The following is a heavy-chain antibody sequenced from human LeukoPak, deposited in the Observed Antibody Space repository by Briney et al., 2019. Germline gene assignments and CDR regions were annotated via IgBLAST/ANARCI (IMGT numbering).Heavy chain of an antibody. CDR2: IYHSGST. V-gene: IGHV4-34*09. J-gene: IGHJ4*02. CDR1: GGSFSGYY. D-gene: IGHD5-18*01. CDR3: ARDRGYSYGPFDY. Sequence: SETLSLTCAVYGGSFSGYYWSWIRQPPGKGLEWIGYIYHSGSTYYNPSLKSRVTISVDTSKNQFSLKLSSVTAADTAVYYCARDRGYSYGPFDYWGQGTLVTVSS.